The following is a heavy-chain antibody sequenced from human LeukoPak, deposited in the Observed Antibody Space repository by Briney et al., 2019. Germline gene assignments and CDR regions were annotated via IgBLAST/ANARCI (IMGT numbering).Heavy chain of an antibody. D-gene: IGHD5-24*01. CDR2: ISSSSDYK. CDR1: GFRFKCYY. Sequence: GALGLSFSASGFRFKCYYMSWIRPTPGEGVEWLSYISSSSDYKNYADSLKGRFTISRDNAKISVYLQMNSLRAEDTAVYYCATYKNQPHTQFFDFWGQGALVTVSA. J-gene: IGHJ4*02. V-gene: IGHV3-11*06. CDR3: ATYKNQPHTQFFDF.